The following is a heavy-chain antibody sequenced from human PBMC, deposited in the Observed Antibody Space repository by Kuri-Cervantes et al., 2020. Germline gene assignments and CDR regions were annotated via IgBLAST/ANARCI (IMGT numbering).Heavy chain of an antibody. CDR2: IYPGDSDT. D-gene: IGHD6-13*01. CDR1: GYSFTSYW. Sequence: GESLKISCKGSGYSFTSYWIGWVRQMPGKGLEWMGIIYPGDSDTRYSPSFQGQVTISADKSISTAYLQWSSLKASDTAMYYCAKGGSSSWYAWAEMEFDYWGQGTLVTVSS. J-gene: IGHJ4*02. V-gene: IGHV5-51*01. CDR3: AKGGSSSWYAWAEMEFDY.